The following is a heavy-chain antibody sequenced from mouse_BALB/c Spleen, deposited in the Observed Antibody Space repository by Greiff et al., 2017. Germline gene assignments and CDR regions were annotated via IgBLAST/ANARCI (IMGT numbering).Heavy chain of an antibody. V-gene: IGHV2-6-7*01. Sequence: VQGVESGPGLVAPSQSLSITCTVSGFSLTGYGVNWVRQPPGKGLEWLGMIWGDGSTDYNSALKSRLSISKDNSKSQVFLKMNSLQTDDTARYYCAREGLSYAMDYWGQGTSVTVSS. CDR1: GFSLTGYG. CDR3: AREGLSYAMDY. J-gene: IGHJ4*01. CDR2: IWGDGST.